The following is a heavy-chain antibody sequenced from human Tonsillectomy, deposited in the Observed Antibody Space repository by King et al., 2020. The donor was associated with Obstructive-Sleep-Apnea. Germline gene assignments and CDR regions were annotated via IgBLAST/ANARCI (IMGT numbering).Heavy chain of an antibody. CDR3: ARMWWHYFDSSGHTEESDS. CDR2: MYYSGST. Sequence: QLQESGPGLVKTTETLSLTCAVSGGSISSSSYYWGWIRQPPGKGLEWIGSMYYSGSTYYNPSLKSRVTISVDTSTNQISLKLSSVTAADTAVYYCARMWWHYFDSSGHTEESDSWGQGTLVTVSS. D-gene: IGHD3-22*01. V-gene: IGHV4-39*07. CDR1: GGSISSSSYY. J-gene: IGHJ4*02.